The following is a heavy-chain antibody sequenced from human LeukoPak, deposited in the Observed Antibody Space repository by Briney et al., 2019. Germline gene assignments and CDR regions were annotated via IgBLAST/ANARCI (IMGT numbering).Heavy chain of an antibody. V-gene: IGHV1-46*01. CDR3: ARGGLGYCSGGSCYYYYMDV. J-gene: IGHJ6*03. CDR2: INPSGGST. CDR1: GYTFTSYY. D-gene: IGHD2-15*01. Sequence: ASVKVSCNASGYTFTSYYMHWVRQAPGQGLEWMGIINPSGGSTSYAQKFQGRVTMTRDMSTSTVCMELSSLRSEDTAVYYCARGGLGYCSGGSCYYYYMDVWGKGTTVTVSS.